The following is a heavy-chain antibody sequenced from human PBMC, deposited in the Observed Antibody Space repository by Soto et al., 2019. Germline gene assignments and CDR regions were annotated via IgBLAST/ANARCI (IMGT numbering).Heavy chain of an antibody. V-gene: IGHV4-31*01. J-gene: IGHJ4*02. CDR2: IYSSGST. CDR3: ARLQHNNSGYYPYYFDY. D-gene: IGHD3-22*01. Sequence: WTWIRQHPGKGLEWIGYIYSSGSTYYDPSLKSQVTISIDTSKNQFSLKLTSVTAADTAVYYCARLQHNNSGYYPYYFDYWGQGTLVTVSS.